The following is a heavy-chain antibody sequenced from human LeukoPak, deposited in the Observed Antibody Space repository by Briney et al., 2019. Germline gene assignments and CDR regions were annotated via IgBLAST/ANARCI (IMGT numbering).Heavy chain of an antibody. J-gene: IGHJ5*02. Sequence: GGSLRLSCAASGFTFSSYGMHWVRQAPGKGLEWVSVIYSGGSTYYADSVKGRFTISRDNSKNTLYLQMNSLRAEDTAVYYCARDTSSGWYETWGQGTLVTVSS. CDR3: ARDTSSGWYET. CDR2: IYSGGST. CDR1: GFTFSSYG. D-gene: IGHD6-19*01. V-gene: IGHV3-66*01.